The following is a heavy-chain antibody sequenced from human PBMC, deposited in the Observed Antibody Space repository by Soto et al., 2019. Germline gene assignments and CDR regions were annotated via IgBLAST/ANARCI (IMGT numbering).Heavy chain of an antibody. D-gene: IGHD3-22*01. Sequence: SETLSLTCTVSGGSISSGDYYWSWIRQPPGKGLEWIGYIYYSGSTYSNPSLKSRVTISVDTSKNQFSLKLSSVTAADTAVYYCASSYYYDSSGYYSNWFDPWGQGTLVTVSS. CDR2: IYYSGST. V-gene: IGHV4-30-4*01. CDR3: ASSYYYDSSGYYSNWFDP. CDR1: GGSISSGDYY. J-gene: IGHJ5*02.